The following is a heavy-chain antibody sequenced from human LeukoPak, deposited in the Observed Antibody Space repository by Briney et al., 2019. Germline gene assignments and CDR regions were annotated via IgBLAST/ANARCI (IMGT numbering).Heavy chain of an antibody. Sequence: SETLSLTCTVSGHSIINSYYWGWIRQPSGKGLEWIGSIYHTGTTYYNPSLKSRVTISVDTSKNQFSLKLKSVTASDTAIYDCARAVDSSGFSSFQYWGQGTLVTASS. J-gene: IGHJ1*01. V-gene: IGHV4-38-2*02. CDR1: GHSIINSYY. D-gene: IGHD3-22*01. CDR2: IYHTGTT. CDR3: ARAVDSSGFSSFQY.